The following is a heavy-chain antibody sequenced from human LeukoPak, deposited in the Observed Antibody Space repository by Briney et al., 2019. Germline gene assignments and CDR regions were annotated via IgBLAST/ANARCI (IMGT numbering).Heavy chain of an antibody. J-gene: IGHJ4*02. D-gene: IGHD3-16*02. CDR2: ISAYNGNT. CDR3: ARVTITFGGVIAPFDY. Sequence: ASVKVSCKASGYTFTSYGISWVRQAPGQGLEWMGWISAYNGNTNYAQKLQGRVTMTTDTSTSTAYTELRSLRSDDTAVYYCARVTITFGGVIAPFDYWGQGTLVTVSS. CDR1: GYTFTSYG. V-gene: IGHV1-18*01.